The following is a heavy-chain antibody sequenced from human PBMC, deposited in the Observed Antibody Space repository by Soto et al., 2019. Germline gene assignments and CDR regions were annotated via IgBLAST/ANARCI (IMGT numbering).Heavy chain of an antibody. CDR2: ISAYNGNT. Sequence: QVQLVQSGAEVKKPGASVKVSCKASGYTFTSYGISWVRQAPGQGLEWMGWISAYNGNTNYAQKLQGRVTMTTDASTSTAYMELRCLRSDDTAVYYCARVYCSGGSCYLGFGWYYYYMDVWGKGTTVTVSS. CDR1: GYTFTSYG. D-gene: IGHD2-15*01. V-gene: IGHV1-18*01. J-gene: IGHJ6*03. CDR3: ARVYCSGGSCYLGFGWYYYYMDV.